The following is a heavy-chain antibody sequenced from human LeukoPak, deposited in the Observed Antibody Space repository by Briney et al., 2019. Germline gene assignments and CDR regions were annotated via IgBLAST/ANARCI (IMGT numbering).Heavy chain of an antibody. D-gene: IGHD6-6*01. J-gene: IGHJ4*02. CDR2: ISSSDSST. V-gene: IGHV3-48*03. Sequence: GGSLRLSCAASGFTFRSYEMNWVRQAPGKGLEWVSYISSSDSSTHYADSVKGRFTISRDNAKNSLYLQMNSPRVEDMGVYFCAKAGYRGSSVNYFDYWGQGTLVTVSS. CDR3: AKAGYRGSSVNYFDY. CDR1: GFTFRSYE.